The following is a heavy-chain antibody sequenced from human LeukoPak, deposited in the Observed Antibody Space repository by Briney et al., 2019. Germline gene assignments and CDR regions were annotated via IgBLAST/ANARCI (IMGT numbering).Heavy chain of an antibody. CDR2: INPNSGGT. D-gene: IGHD3-22*01. CDR3: ARGVPYSYDSRGFVRRLNY. CDR1: GYTFSDYY. Sequence: ASVKVSCKASGYTFSDYYMHWVRQAPGQGLEWMGWINPNSGGTNYAQKFQGMVTMTRNTSITTAYMELSSLRSDDTAVYYCARGVPYSYDSRGFVRRLNYWGQGTLVTVSS. J-gene: IGHJ4*02. V-gene: IGHV1-2*02.